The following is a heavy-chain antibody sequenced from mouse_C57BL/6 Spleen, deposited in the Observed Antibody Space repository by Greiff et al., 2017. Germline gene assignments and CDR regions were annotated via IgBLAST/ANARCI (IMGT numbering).Heavy chain of an antibody. CDR1: GYTFTSYW. V-gene: IGHV1-53*01. D-gene: IGHD1-1*01. J-gene: IGHJ4*01. CDR2: INPSNGGT. CDR3: TRRGFYGSSYGAMDY. Sequence: QVQLQQPGTELVKPGASVKLSCKASGYTFTSYWLHWVKQRPGQGLEWIGNINPSNGGTNSNEKFKSKATLTVDKASSTAYMQLSSRTSEDSAVYYCTRRGFYGSSYGAMDYWGQGTSVTVSS.